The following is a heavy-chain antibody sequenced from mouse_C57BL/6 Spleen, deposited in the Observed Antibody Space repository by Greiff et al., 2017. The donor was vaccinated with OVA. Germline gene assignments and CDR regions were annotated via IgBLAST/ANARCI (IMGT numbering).Heavy chain of an antibody. V-gene: IGHV1-22*01. Sequence: EVQLQQSGPELVKPGASVKMSCKASGYTFTDYNMPWVKQSHGQSLEWIGYINPNNGGTSYNQKFKGKATLTVNKSSSTAYMELRSLTSEDSAVYYCAGSGSSFYWYFDVWGTGTTVTVSS. J-gene: IGHJ1*03. CDR1: GYTFTDYN. D-gene: IGHD1-1*01. CDR2: INPNNGGT. CDR3: AGSGSSFYWYFDV.